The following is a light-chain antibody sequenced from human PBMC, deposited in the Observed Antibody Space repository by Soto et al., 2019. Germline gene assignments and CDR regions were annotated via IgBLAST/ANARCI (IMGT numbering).Light chain of an antibody. Sequence: DLQMTQSPSSLSASVGDRVTITCRASQSISSYLNWYLQKPGKAPKLLIYAASSLQSGVPSRFSGRGSSPDFTLTISSLQPEELATYYCQQTYRTPYPFGQGTKLEIK. CDR3: QQTYRTPYP. V-gene: IGKV1-39*01. J-gene: IGKJ2*01. CDR2: AAS. CDR1: QSISSY.